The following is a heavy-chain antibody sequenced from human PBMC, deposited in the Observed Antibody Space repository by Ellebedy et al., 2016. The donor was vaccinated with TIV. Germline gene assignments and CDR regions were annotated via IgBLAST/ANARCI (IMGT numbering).Heavy chain of an antibody. Sequence: ASVKVSCKASGYTFTSYGISWVRQAPGQGLEWMGWINPNSGGKNYAQKFQGRVTMTRDKYISTAYMELSRLRSDDTAVYYGARDSDLGYFDYWGQGTLVTVSS. J-gene: IGHJ4*02. V-gene: IGHV1-2*02. CDR1: GYTFTSYG. CDR3: ARDSDLGYFDY. D-gene: IGHD2-21*02. CDR2: INPNSGGK.